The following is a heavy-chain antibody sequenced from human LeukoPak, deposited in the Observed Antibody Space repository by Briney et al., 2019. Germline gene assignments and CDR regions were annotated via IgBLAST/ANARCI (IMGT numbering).Heavy chain of an antibody. CDR3: ARSRIQLWSTPYDY. V-gene: IGHV4-34*01. D-gene: IGHD5-18*01. Sequence: PSETLSLTCAVYGGSFSGYYWSWIRQPPGKGLEWIGEINHSGSTNYNPSLKSRVTISVDTSKNHSSLKPSSVTAADTAVYYCARSRIQLWSTPYDYWGQGTLVTVSS. J-gene: IGHJ4*02. CDR2: INHSGST. CDR1: GGSFSGYY.